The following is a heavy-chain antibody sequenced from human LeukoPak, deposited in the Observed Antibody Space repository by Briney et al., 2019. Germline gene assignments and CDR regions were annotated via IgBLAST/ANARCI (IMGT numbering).Heavy chain of an antibody. J-gene: IGHJ4*02. CDR1: GYTFTGYY. CDR3: ARVFPSYYDFWSGYLRYFDY. CDR2: MNPNSGNT. D-gene: IGHD3-3*01. Sequence: ASVKVSCKASGYTFTGYYMHWVRQATGQGLEWMGWMNPNSGNTGYAQKFQGRVTITRNTSISTAYMELSSLRSEDTAVYYCARVFPSYYDFWSGYLRYFDYWGQGTLVTVSS. V-gene: IGHV1-8*03.